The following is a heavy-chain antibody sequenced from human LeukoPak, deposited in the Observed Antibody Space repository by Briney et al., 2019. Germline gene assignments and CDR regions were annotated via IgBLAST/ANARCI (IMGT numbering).Heavy chain of an antibody. J-gene: IGHJ4*02. V-gene: IGHV4-4*07. CDR3: ARGNGVAAATAIDY. CDR1: GGSISSYY. CDR2: IYTSGST. D-gene: IGHD6-13*01. Sequence: SETLSLTCTVSGGSISSYYWSWIRQPAGKGLEWIGRIYTSGSTNYNPSLKSRVTMSVDTSKNQFSLKLSSVTAADTAVYYCARGNGVAAATAIDYWGQGTLVTVSS.